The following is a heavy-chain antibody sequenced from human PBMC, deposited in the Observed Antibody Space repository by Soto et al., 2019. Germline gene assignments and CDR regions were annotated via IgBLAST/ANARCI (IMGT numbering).Heavy chain of an antibody. D-gene: IGHD6-19*01. CDR3: ARRFSRGSGWYYYGMDV. Sequence: GGSLRLSCAASGFSFSTHSTNWVRQAPGKGLEWVSSISGGGSYIYYADSVKGRFTISRDDAKNSLYLQMNSLRVEDTAVYYCARRFSRGSGWYYYGMDVWGQGTTVTVSS. V-gene: IGHV3-21*01. CDR1: GFSFSTHS. CDR2: ISGGGSYI. J-gene: IGHJ6*02.